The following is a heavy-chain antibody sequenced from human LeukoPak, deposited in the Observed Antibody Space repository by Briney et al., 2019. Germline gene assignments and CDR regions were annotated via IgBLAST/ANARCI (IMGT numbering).Heavy chain of an antibody. V-gene: IGHV4-59*01. J-gene: IGHJ5*01. CDR1: GFTFSSYA. D-gene: IGHD6-13*01. CDR2: LYYSGST. Sequence: GSLRLSCAASGFTFSSYAMSWIRQPPGKGLEWIGYLYYSGSTNYNPSLKSRITISVDTSKNQFSLKLSSVTAADTAVYYCARGVGGSSWLDFWGQGTLVTVSS. CDR3: ARGVGGSSWLDF.